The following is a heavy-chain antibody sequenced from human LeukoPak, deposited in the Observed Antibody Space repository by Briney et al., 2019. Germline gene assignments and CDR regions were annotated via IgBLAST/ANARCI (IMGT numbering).Heavy chain of an antibody. V-gene: IGHV3-30*04. CDR3: AREKATWEPRYFDY. CDR1: GFTFSSYA. Sequence: PGGSLRLSCAASGFTFSSYAMHWVRQAPGKGLEWVAVISYDGSNKYYADSVKGRFTISRDNSKNTLYLQMNSLRAEDTAVYYCAREKATWEPRYFDYWGQGTLVTVSS. J-gene: IGHJ4*02. CDR2: ISYDGSNK. D-gene: IGHD1-26*01.